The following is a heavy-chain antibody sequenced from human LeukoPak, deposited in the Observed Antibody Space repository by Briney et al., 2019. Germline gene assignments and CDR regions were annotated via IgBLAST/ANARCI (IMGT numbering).Heavy chain of an antibody. CDR2: INPSGGST. D-gene: IGHD3-22*01. CDR1: GYTFTSYY. J-gene: IGHJ4*02. Sequence: ASAKVSCKASGYTFTSYYMRWVRQAPGQGLEWMGIINPSGGSTSYAQKFQGRVTMTRDTSTSTVYMELSSLRSEDTAVYYCVRSPSSGYYYTQEHYFDYWGQGTLVTVSS. CDR3: VRSPSSGYYYTQEHYFDY. V-gene: IGHV1-46*03.